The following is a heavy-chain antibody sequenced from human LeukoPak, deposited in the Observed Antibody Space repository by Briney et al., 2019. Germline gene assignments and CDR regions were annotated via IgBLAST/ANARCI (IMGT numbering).Heavy chain of an antibody. Sequence: GASVKVSCKASGYTFTSYYMHWVRQAPGQGLEWMGIINPSGGSTSYAQKFQGRVTMTRDTSTSTVYMELSSLRSEDTAVYYCAREEGVTSSGPPIDYWGQGTLVTVSS. V-gene: IGHV1-46*01. CDR3: AREEGVTSSGPPIDY. J-gene: IGHJ4*02. CDR2: INPSGGST. CDR1: GYTFTSYY. D-gene: IGHD1-26*01.